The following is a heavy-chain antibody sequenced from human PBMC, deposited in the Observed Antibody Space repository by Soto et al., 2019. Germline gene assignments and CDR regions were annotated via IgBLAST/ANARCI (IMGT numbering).Heavy chain of an antibody. Sequence: PGGSLRLSCAASGFTFSTYGMHWVRQAPGKGLEWVAVISHDGNNKYYADSVKGRFTISRDNSKNRLYLQMNSLRAEDTAVYYCASDLVGASDSYGLDVWGQGTPVTVSS. CDR3: ASDLVGASDSYGLDV. CDR1: GFTFSTYG. D-gene: IGHD1-26*01. CDR2: ISHDGNNK. V-gene: IGHV3-30*03. J-gene: IGHJ6*02.